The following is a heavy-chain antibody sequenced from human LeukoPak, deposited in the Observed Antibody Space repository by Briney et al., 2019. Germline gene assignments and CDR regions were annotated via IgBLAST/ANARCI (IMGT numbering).Heavy chain of an antibody. D-gene: IGHD6-13*01. CDR2: ISAYNGNT. CDR1: GYTFTSYG. V-gene: IGHV1-18*01. J-gene: IGHJ4*02. CDR3: ARDQAAGTGFFGFDY. Sequence: ASVKVSCKASGYTFTSYGISWVRQAPGQGLEWMGWISAYNGNTNYAQKLQGRVTMTTDTSTSTAYMELRSLRSDATAVYYCARDQAAGTGFFGFDYWGQGTLVTVSS.